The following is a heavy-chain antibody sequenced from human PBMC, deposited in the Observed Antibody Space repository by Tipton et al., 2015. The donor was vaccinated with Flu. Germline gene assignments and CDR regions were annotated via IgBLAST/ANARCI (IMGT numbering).Heavy chain of an antibody. D-gene: IGHD3-3*01. CDR1: GFTFSDYY. V-gene: IGHV3-11*01. CDR2: VSSSGTTI. J-gene: IGHJ6*02. Sequence: SLRLSCAASGFTFSDYYMSWIRQLPGTGLEWVSHVSSSGTTISYADSVKGRFTISRDNAKNSLYLQMNSLRAEDTAVYYCARDHPPSITVLGEITDYFGMAVWGQGTTVTVSS. CDR3: ARDHPPSITVLGEITDYFGMAV.